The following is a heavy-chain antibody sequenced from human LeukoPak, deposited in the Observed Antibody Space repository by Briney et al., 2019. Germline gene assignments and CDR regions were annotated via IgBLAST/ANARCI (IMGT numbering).Heavy chain of an antibody. D-gene: IGHD5-24*01. V-gene: IGHV3-7*03. J-gene: IGHJ4*02. CDR2: IKEDGTET. CDR3: AKEGRSLQTY. Sequence: GGSLRLYCAASGFMFSSNWMSWVRLSPGKGLEWVANIKEDGTETYYVDSVKGRFTISRDNAKNSLYLQMNSLRVEDTAVYYCAKEGRSLQTYWGQGTLVTVSS. CDR1: GFMFSSNW.